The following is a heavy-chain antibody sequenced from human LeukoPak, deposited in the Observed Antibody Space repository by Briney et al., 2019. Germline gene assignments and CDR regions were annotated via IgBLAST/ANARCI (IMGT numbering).Heavy chain of an antibody. Sequence: SVKVSCKASGGTFSRYAISWVRQAPGQGLEWMGGIIPIFGTANYAQKFQGRVTITTDESTSTAYMELSSLRSEDTAVYYCARGSPAVNMPFGPWGQGTLVTVSS. D-gene: IGHD2-2*01. V-gene: IGHV1-69*05. CDR3: ARGSPAVNMPFGP. J-gene: IGHJ5*02. CDR1: GGTFSRYA. CDR2: IIPIFGTA.